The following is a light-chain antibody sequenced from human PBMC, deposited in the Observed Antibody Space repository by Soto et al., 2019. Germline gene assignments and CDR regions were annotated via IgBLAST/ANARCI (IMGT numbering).Light chain of an antibody. CDR1: QDIGSV. Sequence: VRVTHAPSSLSASILYTVSITCLASQDIGSVLAWYQQKPGTAPKVLISGASDLHGGVPSRFSGSGSRTDFTLTITHLQSEDFATYYCQHYNSYSEAFGQGTKVDIK. CDR3: QHYNSYSEA. V-gene: IGKV1-8*01. J-gene: IGKJ1*01. CDR2: GAS.